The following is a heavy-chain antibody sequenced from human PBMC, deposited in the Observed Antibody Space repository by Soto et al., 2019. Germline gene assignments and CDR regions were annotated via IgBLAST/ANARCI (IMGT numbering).Heavy chain of an antibody. V-gene: IGHV4-28*03. CDR3: ARERGFYDIWTGDAFDI. CDR2: IYYSGTT. D-gene: IGHD3-9*01. Sequence: SETLSLTCAVSGYSISSSNWWGWIRQPPGKGLEWIGYIYYSGTTYYNPSLKSRVTMSVDTSKNQFSLKLSSVTAADTAVYYCARERGFYDIWTGDAFDIWGQGTMVTVSS. CDR1: GYSISSSNW. J-gene: IGHJ3*02.